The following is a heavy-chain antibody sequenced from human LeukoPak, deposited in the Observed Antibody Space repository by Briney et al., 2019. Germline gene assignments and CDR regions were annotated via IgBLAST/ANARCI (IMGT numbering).Heavy chain of an antibody. CDR1: GGSISSGGYY. CDR2: IYHSGST. V-gene: IGHV4-30-2*01. D-gene: IGHD3-22*01. J-gene: IGHJ4*02. Sequence: SETLSLTCTVSGGSISSGGYYWSWIRQPPGKGLEWIWYIYHSGSTYYNPSLKSRVTISVDRSKNRFSLKLSSVTAADTAVYYCARGSYDSSGCDYWGQGTLVTVSS. CDR3: ARGSYDSSGCDY.